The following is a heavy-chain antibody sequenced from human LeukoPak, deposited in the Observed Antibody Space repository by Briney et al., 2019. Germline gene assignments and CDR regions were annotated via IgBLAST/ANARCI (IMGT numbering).Heavy chain of an antibody. D-gene: IGHD3-16*01. CDR1: GGTFSSYA. V-gene: IGHV1-69*04. CDR3: ARDLGCFSDFDY. J-gene: IGHJ4*02. CDR2: IIPILGIA. Sequence: SVKVSCKASGGTFSSYAISWVRQAPGQGFEWMGRIIPILGIANYAQKFQGRVTITADKSTSTAYMELSSLRSEDTAVYYCARDLGCFSDFDYWGQGTLVTVSS.